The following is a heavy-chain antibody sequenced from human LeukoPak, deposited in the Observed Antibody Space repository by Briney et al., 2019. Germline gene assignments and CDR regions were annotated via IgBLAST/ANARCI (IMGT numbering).Heavy chain of an antibody. Sequence: GGSLRLSCAASGFTFSSYGMHWVRQAPGKGLEWVAVISKDGSNKYYADSVKGRLTISRDNSKNTLYLQMNSLRAEDTAVYYCAKDYYDSSGYYSVIDYYYYGMDVWGQGTTVTVSS. J-gene: IGHJ6*02. V-gene: IGHV3-30*18. D-gene: IGHD3-22*01. CDR2: ISKDGSNK. CDR3: AKDYYDSSGYYSVIDYYYYGMDV. CDR1: GFTFSSYG.